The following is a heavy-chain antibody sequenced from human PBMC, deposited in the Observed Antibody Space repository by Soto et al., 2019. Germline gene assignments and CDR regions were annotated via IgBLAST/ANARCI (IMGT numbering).Heavy chain of an antibody. Sequence: GGSLRLSCAASGFTFSMFAMNWVRQAPGKGLEWVASISYSGGSTNYADSVRGRFTISRDNSKNTLSLQMTSLRAEDTAVYYCAKVMGSTSSTANFDYWGRGTLVTVSS. CDR3: AKVMGSTSSTANFDY. V-gene: IGHV3-23*01. D-gene: IGHD3-10*01. CDR1: GFTFSMFA. CDR2: ISYSGGST. J-gene: IGHJ4*02.